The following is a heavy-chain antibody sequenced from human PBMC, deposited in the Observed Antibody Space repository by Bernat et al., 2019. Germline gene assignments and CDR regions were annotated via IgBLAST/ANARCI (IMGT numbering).Heavy chain of an antibody. CDR1: GFSLSTSGVG. Sequence: QITLKESGPTLVKPTETLTLTCTFSGFSLSTSGVGVAWIRQPPGKALEWLVVIYWDDDKRYSPSLKSRLTITKDTTKKQVVITMTNMDPVDTDTYFCAHRGPGYNNIGDGGTVDDWGRGALVTVSS. J-gene: IGHJ4*02. CDR2: IYWDDDK. CDR3: AHRGPGYNNIGDGGTVDD. V-gene: IGHV2-5*02. D-gene: IGHD3-10*01.